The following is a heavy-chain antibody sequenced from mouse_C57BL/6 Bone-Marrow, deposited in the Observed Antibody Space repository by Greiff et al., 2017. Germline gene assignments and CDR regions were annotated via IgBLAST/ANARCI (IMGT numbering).Heavy chain of an antibody. CDR3: ARRRGFAY. CDR2: ISSGGSYT. V-gene: IGHV5-6*01. J-gene: IGHJ3*01. CDR1: GFTFSSYG. Sequence: EVQGVESGGDLVKPGGSLKLSCAASGFTFSSYGMSWVRQTPDKRLEWVATISSGGSYTYYPDSVKGRFTISRDNAKNSLCLQMSSLKSEDTAMYYCARRRGFAYWGQGTLVTVSA.